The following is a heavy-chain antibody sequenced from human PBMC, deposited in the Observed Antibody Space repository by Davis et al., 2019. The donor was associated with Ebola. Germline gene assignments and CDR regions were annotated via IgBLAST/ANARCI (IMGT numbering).Heavy chain of an antibody. J-gene: IGHJ6*02. CDR2: IWYEGSNK. Sequence: PGGSLRLSCAASGFTFSSYGMHWVRQAPGKGLEWVAVIWYEGSNKYYADSVKGRFTISRDNSKNTLYLQMNSLRAEDTAVYYCARGDLEYSSSIYYYGMDVWGQGTTVTVSS. CDR1: GFTFSSYG. D-gene: IGHD6-6*01. V-gene: IGHV3-33*01. CDR3: ARGDLEYSSSIYYYGMDV.